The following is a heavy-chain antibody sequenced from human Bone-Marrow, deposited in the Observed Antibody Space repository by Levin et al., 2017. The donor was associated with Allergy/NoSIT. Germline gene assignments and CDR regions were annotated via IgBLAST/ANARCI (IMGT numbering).Heavy chain of an antibody. CDR1: GFTFSSYS. J-gene: IGHJ5*02. V-gene: IGHV3-48*02. D-gene: IGHD2-21*02. CDR2: ISSSSSTI. Sequence: GGSLRLSCAASGFTFSSYSMNWVRQAPGKGLEWVSYISSSSSTIYYADSVKGRFTISRDNAKNSLYLQMNSLRDEDTAVYYCVGEVGGDCTLGFDPWGQGTLVTVSS. CDR3: VGEVGGDCTLGFDP.